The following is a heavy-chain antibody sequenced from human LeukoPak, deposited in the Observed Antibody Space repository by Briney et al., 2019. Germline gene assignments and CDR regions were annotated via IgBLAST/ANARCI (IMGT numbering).Heavy chain of an antibody. CDR3: ARDRSGYYYEPFDY. D-gene: IGHD3-22*01. J-gene: IGHJ4*02. CDR1: GYTFTGYY. CDR2: IIPIFGTA. Sequence: GASVKVSCKASGYTFTGYYMHWVRQAPGQGLEWMGGIIPIFGTANYAQKFQGRVTITADESTSAAYMELSSLRSEDTAVYYCARDRSGYYYEPFDYWGQGTLVTVSS. V-gene: IGHV1-69*13.